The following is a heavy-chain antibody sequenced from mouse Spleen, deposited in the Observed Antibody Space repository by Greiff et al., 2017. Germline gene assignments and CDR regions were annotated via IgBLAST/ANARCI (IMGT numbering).Heavy chain of an antibody. V-gene: IGHV5-17*01. CDR1: GFTFSDYG. CDR3: ARRYYGSSYVFDY. Sequence: EVKLMESGGGLVKPGGSLKLSCAASGFTFSDYGMHWVRQAPEKGLEWVAYISSGSSTIYYADTVKGRFTISRDNAKNTLFLQMTSLRSEDTAMYYCARRYYGSSYVFDYWGQGTTLTVSS. CDR2: ISSGSSTI. J-gene: IGHJ2*01. D-gene: IGHD1-1*01.